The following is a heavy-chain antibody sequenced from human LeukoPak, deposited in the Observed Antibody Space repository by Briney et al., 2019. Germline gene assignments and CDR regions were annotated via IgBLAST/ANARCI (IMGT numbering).Heavy chain of an antibody. CDR2: FDPEDGET. Sequence: ASVKVSCKVSGYTLTELSMHGVRQAPGKGLEWMGGFDPEDGETIYAQKFQGRVTMTEDTSTDTAYMELSSLRSEDTAVYYCATRIKWLRFGYFDYWGQGTLVTVSS. V-gene: IGHV1-24*01. CDR1: GYTLTELS. CDR3: ATRIKWLRFGYFDY. D-gene: IGHD5-12*01. J-gene: IGHJ4*02.